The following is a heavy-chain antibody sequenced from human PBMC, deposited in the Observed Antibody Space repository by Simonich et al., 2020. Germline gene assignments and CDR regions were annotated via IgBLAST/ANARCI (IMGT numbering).Heavy chain of an antibody. Sequence: GGGLVQPGGSLRLSCAASGFTFSSYAMSWVRQAPGKGLDWVSAISGSGGSTYYADSVKGRFTISRDNSKNTLDLEMNSLRAEDTAVYYCEKDLGERITMIVVVIDAFDIWGQGTMVTVSS. CDR2: ISGSGGST. V-gene: IGHV3-23*01. CDR1: GFTFSSYA. CDR3: EKDLGERITMIVVVIDAFDI. D-gene: IGHD3-22*01. J-gene: IGHJ3*02.